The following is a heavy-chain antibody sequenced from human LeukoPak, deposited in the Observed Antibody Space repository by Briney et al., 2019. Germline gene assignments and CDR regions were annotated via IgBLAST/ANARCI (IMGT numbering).Heavy chain of an antibody. V-gene: IGHV3-21*01. Sequence: GGSLRLSCAASGFTFSSYSMNWVRQAPGKGLEWVSSISSSSSYIYYADSVKGRFTISRDNAKNSLYLQMNSLRAEDTAVYYCAREIPAARNAFDLWGQGTVVTVSS. J-gene: IGHJ3*01. CDR1: GFTFSSYS. CDR2: ISSSSSYI. D-gene: IGHD2-2*01. CDR3: AREIPAARNAFDL.